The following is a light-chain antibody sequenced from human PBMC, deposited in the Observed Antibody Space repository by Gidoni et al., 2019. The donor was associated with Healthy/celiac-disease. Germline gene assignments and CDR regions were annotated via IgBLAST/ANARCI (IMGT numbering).Light chain of an antibody. CDR2: AAS. CDR1: QSISSY. Sequence: DIQMTQSPSSLSASVGDRVTITCRASQSISSYLNWYQQKPGKDPKLLIYAASSLQSGVPSRFSGSGSGTDFTLTISSLQPEDFATYYCQQSYSTLPCTFGQGTKLEIK. V-gene: IGKV1-39*01. CDR3: QQSYSTLPCT. J-gene: IGKJ2*02.